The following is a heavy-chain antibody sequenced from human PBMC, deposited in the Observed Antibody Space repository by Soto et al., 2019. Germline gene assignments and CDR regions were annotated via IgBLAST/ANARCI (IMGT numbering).Heavy chain of an antibody. CDR2: IYWDDDK. CDR1: GFSLSTSGGG. CDR3: AHSRGGGNSAWFDP. Sequence: QITLKESGPTLVKPTQTLTLTCTFSGFSLSTSGGGVGWIRQPPGKALEWLALIYWDDDKRYSPSLKNRLTITKDTSNDQVVLTMPNMDPVDTATYYCAHSRGGGNSAWFDPWGQGTLVTVSS. J-gene: IGHJ5*02. V-gene: IGHV2-5*02. D-gene: IGHD2-21*02.